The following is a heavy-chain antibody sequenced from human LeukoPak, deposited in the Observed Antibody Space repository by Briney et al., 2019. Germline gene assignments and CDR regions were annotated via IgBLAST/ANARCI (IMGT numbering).Heavy chain of an antibody. CDR3: ARGNYDILTGPRRTEAFDI. CDR2: ISAYNGNT. V-gene: IGHV1-18*01. J-gene: IGHJ3*02. D-gene: IGHD3-9*01. Sequence: ASVKVSCKASSYTFTNYAISWVRQAPGQGLEWMGWISAYNGNTNYAQKLQGRVTMTTDTSTSTAYMELRSLRSDDTAMYYCARGNYDILTGPRRTEAFDIWGQGTMVTVSS. CDR1: SYTFTNYA.